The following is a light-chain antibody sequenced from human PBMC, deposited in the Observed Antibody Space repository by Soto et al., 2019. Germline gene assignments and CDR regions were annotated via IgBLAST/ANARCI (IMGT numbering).Light chain of an antibody. CDR1: QSISSY. CDR3: QQSYSTTIT. CDR2: AAS. Sequence: DIQWTQSPSFLSASVGHRVTITCRASQSISSYLNWYQQKPGKAPKLLIYAASSLQSGVPSRFSGSGSGTDFTLTISSLKNEDFATYYCQQSYSTTITFGQGTRLEIK. V-gene: IGKV1-39*01. J-gene: IGKJ5*01.